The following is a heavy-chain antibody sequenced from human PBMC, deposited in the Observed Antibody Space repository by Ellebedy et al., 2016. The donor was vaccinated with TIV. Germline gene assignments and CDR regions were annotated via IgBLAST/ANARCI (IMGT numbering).Heavy chain of an antibody. CDR1: GFTFSDYY. CDR2: IKQDGSEK. CDR3: AKLKRYPRPNWFDP. J-gene: IGHJ5*02. Sequence: GGSLRLXXAASGFTFSDYYMSWVRQAPGKGLEWVANIKQDGSEKYYVDSVKGRFTISRDNSKNTLYLQMNSLRAEDMAVYYCAKLKRYPRPNWFDPWGQGTLVTVSS. V-gene: IGHV3-7*03. D-gene: IGHD3-9*01.